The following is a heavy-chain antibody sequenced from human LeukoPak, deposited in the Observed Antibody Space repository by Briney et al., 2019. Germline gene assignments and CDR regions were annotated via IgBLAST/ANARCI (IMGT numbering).Heavy chain of an antibody. Sequence: GGSLRLSCAASGFTFSSYTMSWVRQAPGKGLEWVSYISSSGSATYHAGSVKGRFTISRDNAKNSLYLQLNSLRVEDTAVYYCARERGYTYSFDYWGQGTLVTVPS. CDR3: ARERGYTYSFDY. D-gene: IGHD5-24*01. J-gene: IGHJ4*02. V-gene: IGHV3-48*01. CDR1: GFTFSSYT. CDR2: ISSSGSAT.